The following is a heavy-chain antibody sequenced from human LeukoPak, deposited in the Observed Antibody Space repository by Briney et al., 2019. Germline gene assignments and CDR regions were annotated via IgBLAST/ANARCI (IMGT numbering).Heavy chain of an antibody. V-gene: IGHV1-18*01. Sequence: ASVKVSCKASGYTFTSYGISWVRQAPGQGLEWMGWISAYNGNTNYAQKLQGRVTMTTDTSTSTAYMELRSLRSDDTAVYYCVRKNYDFWSGYYYGMDVWGQGTTVTVSS. CDR3: VRKNYDFWSGYYYGMDV. CDR1: GYTFTSYG. D-gene: IGHD3-3*01. CDR2: ISAYNGNT. J-gene: IGHJ6*02.